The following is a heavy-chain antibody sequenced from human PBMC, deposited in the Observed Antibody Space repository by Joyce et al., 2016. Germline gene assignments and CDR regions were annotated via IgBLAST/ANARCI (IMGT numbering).Heavy chain of an antibody. CDR3: ARVPGFH. Sequence: EVQLVESGGGLIQPGGSLRLSCAASGFTVSNNYMTWGRQAPGKGLEWVSVIYSGGDTYYADSVKSRFTISRDKNTLYLQMNSLRVEDTAVYYCARVPGFHWDQGTLVTVSS. V-gene: IGHV3-53*01. CDR2: IYSGGDT. CDR1: GFTVSNNY. J-gene: IGHJ4*02.